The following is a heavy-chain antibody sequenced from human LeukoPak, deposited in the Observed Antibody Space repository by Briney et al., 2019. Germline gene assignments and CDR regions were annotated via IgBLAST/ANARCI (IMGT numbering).Heavy chain of an antibody. V-gene: IGHV3-9*01. Sequence: GGSLRLSCAASGFTFDDYAMHWVRHAPGKGLEWVSGISWNSGSIGYADSVKGRFTISRDNAKNSLYLQMNSLRAEDTALYYCAKDIDSSTLDAFDIWGQGTMVTVSS. D-gene: IGHD3-22*01. CDR3: AKDIDSSTLDAFDI. CDR2: ISWNSGSI. CDR1: GFTFDDYA. J-gene: IGHJ3*02.